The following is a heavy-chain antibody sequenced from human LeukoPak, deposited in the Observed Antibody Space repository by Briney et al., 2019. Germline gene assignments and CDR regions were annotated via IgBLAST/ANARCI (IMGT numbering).Heavy chain of an antibody. CDR1: GFTFSGYA. J-gene: IGHJ4*02. D-gene: IGHD1-20*01. Sequence: GGSLRLSCAASGFTFSGYAMSWVRQAPGKGLEWVSSFSGAGDYTHSADSVKGRFIISRDNSKNTLYLQMNSLRAEDTAVYYCARGDGITGTRRLFDYWGQGTLVTVSS. V-gene: IGHV3-23*01. CDR3: ARGDGITGTRRLFDY. CDR2: FSGAGDYT.